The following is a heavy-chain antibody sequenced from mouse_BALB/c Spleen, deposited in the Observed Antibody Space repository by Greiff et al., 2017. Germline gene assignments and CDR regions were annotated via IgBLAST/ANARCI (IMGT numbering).Heavy chain of an antibody. CDR2: IDPANGNT. CDR3: ARPALYWYFDV. J-gene: IGHJ1*01. Sequence: EVQLQQSGAELVKPGASVKLSCTASGFNIKDTYMHWVKQRPEQGLEWIGRIDPANGNTKYDPKFQGKATITADTSSNTAYLQLSSLTSEDTAVYYCARPALYWYFDVWGAGTTVTVSS. V-gene: IGHV14-3*02. CDR1: GFNIKDTY.